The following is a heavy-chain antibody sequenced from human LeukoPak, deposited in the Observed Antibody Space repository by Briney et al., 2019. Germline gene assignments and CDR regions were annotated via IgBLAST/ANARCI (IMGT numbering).Heavy chain of an antibody. CDR2: ISYDGSNK. V-gene: IGHV3-30*04. CDR1: GFTFSSYA. CDR3: ARGLAYCGGDCHYYFDY. Sequence: GGSLRLSCAASGFTFSSYAMHWVRQAPGKGLEWVAVISYDGSNKYYADSVKGRFTISRDNSKNTLYLKMNSLRAEDTAVYYCARGLAYCGGDCHYYFDYWGQGTLVTVSS. J-gene: IGHJ4*02. D-gene: IGHD2-21*02.